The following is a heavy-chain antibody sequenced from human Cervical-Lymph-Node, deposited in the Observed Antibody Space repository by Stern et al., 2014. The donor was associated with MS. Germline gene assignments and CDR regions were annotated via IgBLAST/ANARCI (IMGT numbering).Heavy chain of an antibody. J-gene: IGHJ4*02. CDR3: ARFNVTTFDY. V-gene: IGHV4-30-4*01. CDR1: GGSISSGGSF. D-gene: IGHD4-17*01. Sequence: QLQLQESGPRLVKPSQTLSLTCTVSGGSISSGGSFWSWVRQSPGTGLEWIGYIYDSQTTYYTPSLKSRVSMSMDTSKNLFSLELASVTAADTAVYFCARFNVTTFDYWGQGTLVTVSS. CDR2: IYDSQTT.